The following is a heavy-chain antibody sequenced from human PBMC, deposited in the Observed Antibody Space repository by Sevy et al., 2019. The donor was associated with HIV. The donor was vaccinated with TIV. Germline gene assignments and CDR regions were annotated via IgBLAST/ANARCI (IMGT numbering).Heavy chain of an antibody. D-gene: IGHD2-2*01. Sequence: GASVKVSCKASGYTFTSYGISWVRQAPGQGLEWLGWISTLNVNTNNAQKFQGRLTMTTDTSTGTASMELRSLRSDDTAVYYCARDDCSSLSCHGSLLYWGQGTLVTVSS. CDR2: ISTLNVNT. CDR1: GYTFTSYG. V-gene: IGHV1-18*01. CDR3: ARDDCSSLSCHGSLLY. J-gene: IGHJ4*02.